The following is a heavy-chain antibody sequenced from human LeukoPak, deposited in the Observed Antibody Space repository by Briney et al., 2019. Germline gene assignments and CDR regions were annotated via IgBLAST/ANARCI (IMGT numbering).Heavy chain of an antibody. J-gene: IGHJ4*02. V-gene: IGHV4-59*01. CDR2: IYYSGST. CDR1: GGSISSYY. CDR3: ARDSDSGSYSYFDY. D-gene: IGHD1-26*01. Sequence: SETLSLTCTVSGGSISSYYWSWIRQPPGKGLEWIGYIYYSGSTNYNPSLKSRVTISVDTSKSQFSLKLSSVTAADTAVYYCARDSDSGSYSYFDYWGQGTLVTVSS.